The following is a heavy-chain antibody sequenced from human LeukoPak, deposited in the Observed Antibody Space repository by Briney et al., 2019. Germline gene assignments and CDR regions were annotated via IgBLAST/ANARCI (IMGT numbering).Heavy chain of an antibody. Sequence: TGGSLRLSCAASGFTFSAYAMHWVRRAPGKGLEWVTFISPDGSNQYYADSVKGRFTISRDSSKSTLYLHMNSLRAEDTAVYYCARDRGYYDSSGYYYKGYFDYWGQGTLVTVSS. CDR1: GFTFSAYA. D-gene: IGHD3-22*01. CDR2: ISPDGSNQ. J-gene: IGHJ4*02. CDR3: ARDRGYYDSSGYYYKGYFDY. V-gene: IGHV3-30*04.